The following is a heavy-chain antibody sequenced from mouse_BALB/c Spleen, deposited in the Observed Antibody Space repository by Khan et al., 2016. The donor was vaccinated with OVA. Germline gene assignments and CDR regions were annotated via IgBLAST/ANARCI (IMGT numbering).Heavy chain of an antibody. D-gene: IGHD4-1*01. V-gene: IGHV5-6*01. CDR3: ASHLTGSFAY. CDR1: GFTFSSYS. CDR2: ISSDGDYT. Sequence: EVKLVESGGDLVKPGGSLKLSCAASGFTFSSYSMSWVRQTPDKRLEWVATISSDGDYTYFPDSVKGRFTISRDNAKKTLNLQMSSLKSEDTALYYCASHLTGSFAYWGQGTLVTVSA. J-gene: IGHJ3*01.